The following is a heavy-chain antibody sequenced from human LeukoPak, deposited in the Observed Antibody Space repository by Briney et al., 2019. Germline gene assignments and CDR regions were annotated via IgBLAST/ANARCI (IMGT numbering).Heavy chain of an antibody. Sequence: ASVKVSCKASGYTFTCYDINWVRQATGQGLEWMGWMNPNSGNTGYAQKFQGRVTMTRNTSISTAYMELSSLRSEDTAVYYCAGLVRGYYYMDVWGKGTTVTVSS. J-gene: IGHJ6*03. CDR2: MNPNSGNT. V-gene: IGHV1-8*01. CDR3: AGLVRGYYYMDV. CDR1: GYTFTCYD. D-gene: IGHD3-10*01.